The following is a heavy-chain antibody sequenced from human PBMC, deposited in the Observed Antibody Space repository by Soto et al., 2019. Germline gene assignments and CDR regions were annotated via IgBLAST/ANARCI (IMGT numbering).Heavy chain of an antibody. CDR3: AKNFSPLSPDLYFDS. CDR1: GFSFSSYA. CDR2: ISGSGGST. D-gene: IGHD3-16*01. J-gene: IGHJ4*02. Sequence: GGSLRLSCAASGFSFSSYAMSWVLPSPRKGLEWVSAISGSGGSTCYADSVKGRFTISRDNYKNTLHLQMDSLRAEDTAVYYCAKNFSPLSPDLYFDSWGQGTLVTVSS. V-gene: IGHV3-23*01.